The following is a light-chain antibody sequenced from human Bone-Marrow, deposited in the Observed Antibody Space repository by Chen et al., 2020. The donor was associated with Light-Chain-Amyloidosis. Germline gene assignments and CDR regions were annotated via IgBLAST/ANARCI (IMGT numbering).Light chain of an antibody. Sequence: SYVLTQPSSVSVAPGQTATLACGGNNIGSTSVHWYQQTPGQAPLLVVYDDSDRPSGIPERLSGSNSGNTATMTISGVEAGDEADYYCQVWGRSSDRPVFGGGTKLTVL. CDR1: NIGSTS. CDR2: DDS. J-gene: IGLJ3*02. V-gene: IGLV3-21*02. CDR3: QVWGRSSDRPV.